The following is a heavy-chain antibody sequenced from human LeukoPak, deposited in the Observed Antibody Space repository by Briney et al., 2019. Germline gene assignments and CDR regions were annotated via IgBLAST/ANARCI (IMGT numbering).Heavy chain of an antibody. Sequence: GGSLRLSCAASGFTFSTYWMSWVRQAPGKGLEWVANIKQDGSDKYYVDSVKGRFTISRDNAKNSLYLQMNSLRAEDTAVYYCVTDFTERPFDYWGQGTLVTVSS. D-gene: IGHD5-24*01. J-gene: IGHJ4*02. CDR3: VTDFTERPFDY. CDR1: GFTFSTYW. V-gene: IGHV3-7*01. CDR2: IKQDGSDK.